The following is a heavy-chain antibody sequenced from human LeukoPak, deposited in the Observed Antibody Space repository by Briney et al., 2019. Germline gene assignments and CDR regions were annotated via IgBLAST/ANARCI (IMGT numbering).Heavy chain of an antibody. Sequence: GASVKVSCKASGYTFTGYYMHWVRQAPGQGLEWMGWINPNSGGTNYAQKFQGWVTMTRDTSISTAYMELSRLRSDDTAVYYCARDGIAATGPYYYYGMDVWGQGTTVTVSS. D-gene: IGHD6-13*01. CDR3: ARDGIAATGPYYYYGMDV. CDR2: INPNSGGT. V-gene: IGHV1-2*04. CDR1: GYTFTGYY. J-gene: IGHJ6*02.